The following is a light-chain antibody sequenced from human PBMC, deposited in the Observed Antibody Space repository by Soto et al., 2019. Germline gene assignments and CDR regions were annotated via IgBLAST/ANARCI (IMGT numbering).Light chain of an antibody. Sequence: IRMTQSPSSLSASTGDRVTITCRASQSISDWLAWYQQKPGKAPKLLIYDISNLEIGVPSRFSGSESGTEFTLTISGLQPDDFATYYCQQYNSYSFGQGTKVDIK. CDR3: QQYNSYS. V-gene: IGKV1-5*01. CDR2: DIS. CDR1: QSISDW. J-gene: IGKJ1*01.